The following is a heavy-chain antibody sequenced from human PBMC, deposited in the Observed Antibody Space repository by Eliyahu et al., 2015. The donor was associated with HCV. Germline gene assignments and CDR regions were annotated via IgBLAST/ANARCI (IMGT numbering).Heavy chain of an antibody. J-gene: IGHJ6*02. V-gene: IGHV2-26*01. CDR1: GXTXNNPRVG. D-gene: IGHD5-24*01. CDR3: ARIRDDYSWGYYYFGLDV. CDR2: IFSNDEK. Sequence: QVTLKESGPALVKPTETLTLTCIVXGXTXNNPRVGXSXIXQPPGKDLEWLXHIFSNDEKSYSASLKSRLTISKDTSNSQVVLSLTNIDPMDTATYYCARIRDDYSWGYYYFGLDVWGQGTTVTVSS.